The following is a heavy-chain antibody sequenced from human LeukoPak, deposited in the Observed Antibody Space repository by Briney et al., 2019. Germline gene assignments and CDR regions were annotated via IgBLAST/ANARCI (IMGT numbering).Heavy chain of an antibody. CDR1: EYTLTPFY. D-gene: IGHD2-21*02. CDR2: INPNTGGT. V-gene: IGHV1-2*02. J-gene: IGHJ4*01. Sequence: GASVKVSCKASEYTLTPFYMQCTREAPGQGFEWMGWINPNTGGTEFAQKFRDRVTMTRDTSMSSAYMELRRLTSDDTAVYYCARESATASGFVSWGAGTLFTVSS. CDR3: ARESATASGFVS.